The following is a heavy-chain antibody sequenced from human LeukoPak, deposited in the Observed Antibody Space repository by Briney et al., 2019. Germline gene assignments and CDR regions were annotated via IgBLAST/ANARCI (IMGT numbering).Heavy chain of an antibody. CDR1: DLIISNAW. V-gene: IGHV3-15*01. J-gene: IGHJ3*02. CDR2: IKSKTNAPTN. Sequence: PGGSLRLTCEASDLIISNAWRTWIRQPPGKGLEWIGRIKSKTNAPTNDYAAPRIGTLPISTNDSKYTKFRQLNSMKIEDTAVYHCTTWDEKYSTSAHWDDAFAIWGQGTKVTVSS. CDR3: TTWDEKYSTSAHWDDAFAI. D-gene: IGHD6-6*01.